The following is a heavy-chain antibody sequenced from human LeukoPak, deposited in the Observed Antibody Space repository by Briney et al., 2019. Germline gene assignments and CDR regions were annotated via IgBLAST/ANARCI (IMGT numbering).Heavy chain of an antibody. D-gene: IGHD3-10*01. CDR2: IIPIFGTA. J-gene: IGHJ4*02. V-gene: IGHV1-69*13. CDR3: ARDTPMGYGSGKE. CDR1: GGTFSSYA. Sequence: GASVKVSCKASGGTFSSYAISWVRQAPGQGLEWMGGIIPIFGTANYAQKFQGRVTITADESTSTAYMELSSLRSEDTAVYYCARDTPMGYGSGKEWGQGTLVTVS.